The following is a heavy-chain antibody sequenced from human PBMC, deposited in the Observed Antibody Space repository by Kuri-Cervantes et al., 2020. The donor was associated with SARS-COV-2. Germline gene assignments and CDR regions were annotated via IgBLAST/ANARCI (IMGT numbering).Heavy chain of an antibody. Sequence: QTPSLTCAVPGFSISSRYYWGWIRQPPGKGLGWIGSIDHSGSTYHNPLLKSRVTISVDTSKNQISLKLSSVTAADTAVYYCAREARITIFGVVTLAYFDLWGRGTLVTVSS. V-gene: IGHV4-38-2*02. CDR2: IDHSGST. J-gene: IGHJ2*01. CDR3: AREARITIFGVVTLAYFDL. CDR1: GFSISSRYY. D-gene: IGHD3-3*01.